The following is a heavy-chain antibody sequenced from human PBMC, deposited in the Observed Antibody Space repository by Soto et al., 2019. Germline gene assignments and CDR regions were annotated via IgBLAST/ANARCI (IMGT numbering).Heavy chain of an antibody. CDR3: AKDRNTAMVTGDFDY. Sequence: SLRLSCAASGFTFFDYAIHFFRQFPLRGLEWVSGVSWTNISFGYADSVKGRFTISRDNAKNSLYLQMNSLRREDTAFYYCAKDRNTAMVTGDFDYWGHGTLVTVSS. CDR2: VSWTNISF. V-gene: IGHV3-9*01. J-gene: IGHJ4*01. D-gene: IGHD5-18*01. CDR1: GFTFFDYA.